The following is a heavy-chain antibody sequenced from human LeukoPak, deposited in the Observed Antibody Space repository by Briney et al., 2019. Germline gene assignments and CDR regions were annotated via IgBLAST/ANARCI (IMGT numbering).Heavy chain of an antibody. CDR1: GFTFSSYA. CDR3: ARVRVARHNVVVNCPH. CDR2: ISYDGSNK. J-gene: IGHJ4*02. Sequence: GGSLRLPCAASGFTFSSYAMHWVRQAPGKGLEWVAVISYDGSNKYYADSVKGRFTISRDNSKNTLYLQMNSLRAEDTAVYYCARVRVARHNVVVNCPHWGQGTLVTVSS. D-gene: IGHD2-21*01. V-gene: IGHV3-30-3*01.